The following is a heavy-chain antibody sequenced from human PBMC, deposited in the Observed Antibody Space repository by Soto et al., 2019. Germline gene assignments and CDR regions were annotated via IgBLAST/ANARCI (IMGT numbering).Heavy chain of an antibody. CDR3: ARARDGGSYHFDY. J-gene: IGHJ4*02. Sequence: ASVKVSCKASGGTFSSYAISWVRQAPGQGLEWMGGIIPIFGTANYAQKFQGRVTITADESTSTAYMELSSLRSEDTAVYYCARARDGGSYHFDYWGQGTLVTVSS. D-gene: IGHD1-26*01. V-gene: IGHV1-69*13. CDR2: IIPIFGTA. CDR1: GGTFSSYA.